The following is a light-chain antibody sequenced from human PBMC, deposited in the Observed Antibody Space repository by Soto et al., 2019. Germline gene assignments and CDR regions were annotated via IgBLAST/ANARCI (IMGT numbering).Light chain of an antibody. CDR3: QQYYSYPYT. Sequence: AIRMTQSPSSLSASTGDRVTITCRASQGISSYLAWYQQKPGKAPKLLIYAASTLQSGVPSRFSGSGSGTDFPLTISCLQSEVFATYYCQQYYSYPYTFGQGTKLEIK. CDR2: AAS. V-gene: IGKV1-8*01. CDR1: QGISSY. J-gene: IGKJ2*01.